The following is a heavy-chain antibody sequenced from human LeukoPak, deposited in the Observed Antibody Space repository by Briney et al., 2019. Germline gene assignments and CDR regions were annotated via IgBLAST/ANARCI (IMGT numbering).Heavy chain of an antibody. CDR3: ARDSELALTGTYYYYYMDV. D-gene: IGHD1-20*01. CDR2: IYYSGST. Sequence: SETLSLTCTVSGGSISSYYWSWIRQPPGKGLEWIGYIYYSGSTNYNPSLKSRVTISVDTSKNQFSLKLSSVTAADTAVYYCARDSELALTGTYYYYYMDVWGKGTTVTVSS. CDR1: GGSISSYY. V-gene: IGHV4-59*01. J-gene: IGHJ6*03.